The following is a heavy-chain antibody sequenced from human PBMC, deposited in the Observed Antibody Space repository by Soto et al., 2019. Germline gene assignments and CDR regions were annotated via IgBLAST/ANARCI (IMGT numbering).Heavy chain of an antibody. CDR3: ARGLYYDFWSGYYTRYYFDY. D-gene: IGHD3-3*01. J-gene: IGHJ4*02. Sequence: PSETLSLTCAVYGGSFSGYYWSWIRQPPGKGLEWIGEINHSGSTNYNPSLKSRVTISVDTSKNQFSLKLSSVTAADTAVYYCARGLYYDFWSGYYTRYYFDYWGQGTLVTVSS. CDR2: INHSGST. V-gene: IGHV4-34*01. CDR1: GGSFSGYY.